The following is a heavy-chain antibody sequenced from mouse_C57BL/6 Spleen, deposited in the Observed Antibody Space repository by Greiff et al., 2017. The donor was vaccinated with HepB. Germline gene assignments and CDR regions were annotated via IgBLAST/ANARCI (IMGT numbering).Heavy chain of an antibody. J-gene: IGHJ2*01. CDR2: INPNNGGT. CDR3: ARINYGSSYFDY. Sequence: VQLQQSGPELVKPGASVKIPCKASGYTFTDYNMDWVKQSHGKSLEWIGDINPNNGGTIYNQKFKGKATLTVDKSSSTAYMERRSLTSEDTAVYYCARINYGSSYFDYWGQGTTLTVSS. D-gene: IGHD1-1*01. CDR1: GYTFTDYN. V-gene: IGHV1-18*01.